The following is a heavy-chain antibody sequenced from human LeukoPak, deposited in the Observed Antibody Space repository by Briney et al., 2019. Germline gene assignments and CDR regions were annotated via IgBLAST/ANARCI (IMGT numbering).Heavy chain of an antibody. CDR3: ARGSSDLDY. CDR1: GFTLSSYG. Sequence: GGSLRLSCAASGFTLSSYGMNWVRQAPGKGLEWVSYISSSSSTMYYADSVKGRFTISRDNANNSLYLQMNSLRAEDTAVYYCARGSSDLDYWGQGTLVTVSS. V-gene: IGHV3-48*01. CDR2: ISSSSSTM. J-gene: IGHJ4*02. D-gene: IGHD3-10*01.